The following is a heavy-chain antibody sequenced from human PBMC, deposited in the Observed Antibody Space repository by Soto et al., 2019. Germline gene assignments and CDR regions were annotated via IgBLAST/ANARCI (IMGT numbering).Heavy chain of an antibody. Sequence: QVQLVESGGGLVQPGRSLRLSCAVSGFTFSTHAMHWVRQAPGKGLEWVALISYDGTNKYYADSVKGRFTISRDNSKNTLYLQMNSLRAEDTAVYYCARDGRLDTVMIMIYWSLDLWGRGTLVTVFS. CDR2: ISYDGTNK. D-gene: IGHD5-18*01. CDR1: GFTFSTHA. J-gene: IGHJ2*01. V-gene: IGHV3-30-3*01. CDR3: ARDGRLDTVMIMIYWSLDL.